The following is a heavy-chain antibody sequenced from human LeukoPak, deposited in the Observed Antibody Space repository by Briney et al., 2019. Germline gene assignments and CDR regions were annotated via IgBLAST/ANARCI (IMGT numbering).Heavy chain of an antibody. D-gene: IGHD6-13*01. CDR3: ARTGYSSSWPYYYYYYMDV. CDR1: GGSIRSYY. CDR2: IYYTGST. Sequence: PSETLSLTCIVSGGSIRSYYWSWIRQPPGKGLEWIGYIYYTGSTKYNPSLKSRGIISVDTSKNQFSLKLTSVTAADTAVYYCARTGYSSSWPYYYYYYMDVWGKGTTVTVSS. J-gene: IGHJ6*03. V-gene: IGHV4-59*01.